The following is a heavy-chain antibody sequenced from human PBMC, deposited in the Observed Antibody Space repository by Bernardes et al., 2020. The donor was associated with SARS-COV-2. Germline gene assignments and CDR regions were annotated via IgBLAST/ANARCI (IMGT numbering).Heavy chain of an antibody. J-gene: IGHJ4*02. CDR3: ASTSIAARLIH. Sequence: GGSLRLSCAASGFTFSSYWMSWVRQAPGKGLEWVANIKQDGSEKYYVDSVKGRFTISRDNAKNSLYLQMNSLRAEDTAVYYCASTSIAARLIHWGQGTLVTVSS. D-gene: IGHD6-6*01. V-gene: IGHV3-7*01. CDR2: IKQDGSEK. CDR1: GFTFSSYW.